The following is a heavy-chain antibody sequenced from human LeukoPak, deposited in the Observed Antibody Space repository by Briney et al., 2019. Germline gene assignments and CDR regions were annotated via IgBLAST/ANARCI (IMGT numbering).Heavy chain of an antibody. CDR2: IIPILGIA. D-gene: IGHD6-13*01. V-gene: IGHV1-69*04. Sequence: SVKVSCKASGGTFSSYAISWVRQAPGQGLEWMGRIIPILGIANYAQKFQGRVTITADKSTSTAYMELSSLRSEDTAVYYCARSIAAADPGIKTEYFQHWGQGTLVTVSS. CDR1: GGTFSSYA. CDR3: ARSIAAADPGIKTEYFQH. J-gene: IGHJ1*01.